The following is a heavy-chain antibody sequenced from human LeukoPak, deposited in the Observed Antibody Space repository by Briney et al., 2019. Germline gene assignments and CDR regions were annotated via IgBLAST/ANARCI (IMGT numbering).Heavy chain of an antibody. V-gene: IGHV1-2*02. CDR3: ARDLRANYYDSSGYYREPLGY. D-gene: IGHD3-22*01. J-gene: IGHJ4*02. Sequence: ASVKVSCKASGYTFTGYYMHWVRQAPGQGFEWMGWINPNSGGTNYAQKFQGRVTMTRDTSISTAYMELSRLRSDDTAVYYCARDLRANYYDSSGYYREPLGYWGQGTLVTVSS. CDR2: INPNSGGT. CDR1: GYTFTGYY.